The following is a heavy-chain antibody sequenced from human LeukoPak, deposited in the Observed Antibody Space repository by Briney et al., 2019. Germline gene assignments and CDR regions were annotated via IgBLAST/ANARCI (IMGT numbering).Heavy chain of an antibody. D-gene: IGHD6-13*01. Sequence: GGSLRLSCAASGITLNIFAMNWVRQAPGKGLEWVAVISDDGVNKYYADSVKGRFTISRDNSKNTLFLQMNSLRPEDTAVYYCAKDQGFRGSWYTNFQHWGQGTLVTVSS. CDR2: ISDDGVNK. CDR1: GITLNIFA. V-gene: IGHV3-30-3*01. J-gene: IGHJ1*01. CDR3: AKDQGFRGSWYTNFQH.